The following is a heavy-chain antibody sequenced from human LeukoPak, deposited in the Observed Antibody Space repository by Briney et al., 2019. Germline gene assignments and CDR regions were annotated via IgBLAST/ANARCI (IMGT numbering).Heavy chain of an antibody. V-gene: IGHV4-4*07. CDR1: GGSISSYY. D-gene: IGHD6-19*01. J-gene: IGHJ4*02. CDR3: ARLITYSRGWNFDY. CDR2: IYTSGRT. Sequence: SETLSLTCTVSGGSISSYYWSWIRQPAGKGLEWIGRIYTSGRTNYNPSLKSRVTMSVDTSKNQFSLKLSSVTAADTAVYYCARLITYSRGWNFDYWGQGTLVTVSS.